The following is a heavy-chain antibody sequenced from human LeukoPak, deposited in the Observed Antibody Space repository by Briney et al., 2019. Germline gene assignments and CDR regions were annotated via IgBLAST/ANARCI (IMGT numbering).Heavy chain of an antibody. D-gene: IGHD3-22*01. CDR1: GFTFSSYW. Sequence: GGSLRLSCAASGFTFSSYWMTWVRQAPGKGLEWVANIKQDGSEKYYVDSVKGRFTISRDNAKNSLSLQMNSLRAEDTAVYYCARSSAYYYDSKGAFDIWGQGTMVTVSS. V-gene: IGHV3-7*01. CDR2: IKQDGSEK. J-gene: IGHJ3*02. CDR3: ARSSAYYYDSKGAFDI.